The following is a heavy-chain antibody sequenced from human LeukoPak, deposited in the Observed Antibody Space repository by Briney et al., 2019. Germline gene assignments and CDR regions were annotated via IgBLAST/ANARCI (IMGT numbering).Heavy chain of an antibody. Sequence: PGGSLRLSCAASGFTFSNAWVSWVRPAPGKGLEWVGRIKSKTDGGTTDYAAPVKGRFTISRDDSKNTLYLQMNSLKTEDTAVYYCTTEDYDRHDALDIWGQGTMVTVSS. V-gene: IGHV3-15*01. D-gene: IGHD3-22*01. CDR3: TTEDYDRHDALDI. CDR2: IKSKTDGGTT. CDR1: GFTFSNAW. J-gene: IGHJ3*02.